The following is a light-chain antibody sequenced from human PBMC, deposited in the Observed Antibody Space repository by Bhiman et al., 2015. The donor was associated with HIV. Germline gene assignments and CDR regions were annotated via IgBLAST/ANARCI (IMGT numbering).Light chain of an antibody. CDR1: NIGSKS. V-gene: IGLV3-21*04. J-gene: IGLJ2*01. Sequence: SYELTQPPSVSVAPGKTARITCGGNNIGSKSVHWYQQKPGQAPVLVIYYDSDRPSGIPERFSGSNSGNTATLTISRVEAGDEADYYCQVWDSSRDQCVVFGGGTKLTVL. CDR3: QVWDSSRDQCVV. CDR2: YDS.